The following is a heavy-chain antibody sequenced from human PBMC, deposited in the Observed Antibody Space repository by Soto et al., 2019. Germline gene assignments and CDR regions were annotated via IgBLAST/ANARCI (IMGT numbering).Heavy chain of an antibody. J-gene: IGHJ4*02. Sequence: QVLLQQWGAGLLKPSETLSLTCAVYGGSFSGYYWSWIRQPPGKGLEWIGEINHSGSTNYNPSLKSRCTISVDTSKNQFSLKLSSVTAADTAVYYCARVDCRGGSCYSHPLDYWCQGTLVTVSS. V-gene: IGHV4-34*01. D-gene: IGHD2-15*01. CDR1: GGSFSGYY. CDR3: ARVDCRGGSCYSHPLDY. CDR2: INHSGST.